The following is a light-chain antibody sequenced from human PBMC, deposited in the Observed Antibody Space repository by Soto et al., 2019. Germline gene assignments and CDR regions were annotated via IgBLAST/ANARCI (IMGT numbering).Light chain of an antibody. J-gene: IGKJ3*01. CDR3: QEDYSTPVT. CDR2: WAS. Sequence: DIVMTQSPDSLAVSLGERATINCKSSQSVLYSSNNKNYLAWYQQKPGQPPKLPIYWASTRESGVPDRFSGSVSGTDFTLTISILQAKDVAVYYCQEDYSTPVTFGPGTKVDIK. V-gene: IGKV4-1*01. CDR1: QSVLYSSNNKNY.